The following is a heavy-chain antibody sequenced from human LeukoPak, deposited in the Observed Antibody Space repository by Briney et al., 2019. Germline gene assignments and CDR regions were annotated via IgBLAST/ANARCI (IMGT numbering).Heavy chain of an antibody. D-gene: IGHD2-2*01. CDR3: ARDLPLPAAIGRWFDP. V-gene: IGHV4-39*07. Sequence: SETLSLTCTVSGGSISSSSYYWVWIRQPPGKGLEYIGSIYYRGSTFYNPSLQSRVSISIDMSKKQFSLKLSSMTAADTAVYYCARDLPLPAAIGRWFDPWGQGTLVTVSS. J-gene: IGHJ5*02. CDR1: GGSISSSSYY. CDR2: IYYRGST.